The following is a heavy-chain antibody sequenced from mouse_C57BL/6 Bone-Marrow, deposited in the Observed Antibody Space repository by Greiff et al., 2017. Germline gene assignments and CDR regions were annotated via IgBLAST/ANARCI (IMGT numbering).Heavy chain of an antibody. CDR1: GYTFTDYY. Sequence: EVQLQQSGPELVKPGASVKISCKASGYTFTDYYMNWVKQSHGKSLEWIGDINPKNGGTSYNQKFKGKAKLTVDKSSSTAYMELRSLTSEDSAVSYCAREMVTAGFAYWGQGLWSLSLQ. J-gene: IGHJ3*01. CDR2: INPKNGGT. V-gene: IGHV1-26*01. D-gene: IGHD2-2*01. CDR3: AREMVTAGFAY.